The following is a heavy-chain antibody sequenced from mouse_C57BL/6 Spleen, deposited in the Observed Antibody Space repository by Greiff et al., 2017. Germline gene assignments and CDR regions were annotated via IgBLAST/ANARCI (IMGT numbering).Heavy chain of an antibody. V-gene: IGHV1-80*01. CDR1: GYAFSRYW. D-gene: IGHD1-1*01. CDR2: IYPGDGDT. J-gene: IGHJ4*01. CDR3: VSYGSSYGDYAMDY. Sequence: QVQLQPSGAELVKPGASVKISCKASGYAFSRYWMNWVKQRPGKGLEWIGQIYPGDGDTNYTGQFKGKATLTADKSSSTSYMQLSSLTCEVSAVYFGVSYGSSYGDYAMDYWGQGTSVTVSS.